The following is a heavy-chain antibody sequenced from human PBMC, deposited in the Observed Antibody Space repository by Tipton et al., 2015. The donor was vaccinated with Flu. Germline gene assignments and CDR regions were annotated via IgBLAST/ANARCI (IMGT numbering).Heavy chain of an antibody. J-gene: IGHJ5*01. Sequence: GEALGTHYWTWFRQPAGERLEWIGRIFATGTAIYNPSLRSRVTMSVDTTKNQFSLKLSSVTAADTAVYYCARGSGSGTYMIFDFWGQGTLVTVSS. CDR2: IFATGTA. CDR1: GEALGTHY. D-gene: IGHD3-10*01. V-gene: IGHV4-4*07. CDR3: ARGSGSGTYMIFDF.